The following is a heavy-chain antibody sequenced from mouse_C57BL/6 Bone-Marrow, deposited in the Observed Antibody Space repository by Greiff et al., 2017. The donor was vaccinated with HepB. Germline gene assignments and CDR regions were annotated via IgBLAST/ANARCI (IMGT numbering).Heavy chain of an antibody. D-gene: IGHD1-1*01. CDR2: IRSKSNNYAT. CDR1: GFSFNTYA. Sequence: EVQLVESGGGLVQPKGSLKLSCAASGFSFNTYAMNWVRQAPGKGLEWVARIRSKSNNYATYYADSVKDRFTISRDDSESMLYLQMNNLKTEDTAMYYCVRRGNYYGSRRTWYFDVWGTGTTVTVSS. V-gene: IGHV10-1*01. CDR3: VRRGNYYGSRRTWYFDV. J-gene: IGHJ1*03.